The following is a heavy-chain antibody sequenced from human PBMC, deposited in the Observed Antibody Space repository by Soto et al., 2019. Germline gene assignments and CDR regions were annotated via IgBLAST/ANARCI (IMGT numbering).Heavy chain of an antibody. CDR3: ARGPRYCSSTTCFSGVTWFDP. Sequence: GASVEVSCKASGYTFTSYGMSWGRQAPGQGLEWMGWISNYNGNTNYAQKVQDRVTMTTDTSASTTYMELRSLRSDDTAVYYCARGPRYCSSTTCFSGVTWFDPWGQGTLVTVSS. CDR2: ISNYNGNT. CDR1: GYTFTSYG. V-gene: IGHV1-18*04. D-gene: IGHD2-2*01. J-gene: IGHJ5*02.